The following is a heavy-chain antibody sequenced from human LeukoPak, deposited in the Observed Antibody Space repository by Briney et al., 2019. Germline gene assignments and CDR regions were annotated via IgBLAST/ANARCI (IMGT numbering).Heavy chain of an antibody. CDR3: ARQPFYCSGGSCYDFDY. CDR1: GYSFTSYW. V-gene: IGHV5-51*01. CDR2: IYPGDSDT. Sequence: GESLKISCKGSGYSFTSYWIGWVRQMPGKGLEWMGIIYPGDSDTRYSPSFQGQVTISADKSIRTAYLQWSSLKASDTAMYYCARQPFYCSGGSCYDFDYWGQGTLVTVSS. D-gene: IGHD2-15*01. J-gene: IGHJ4*02.